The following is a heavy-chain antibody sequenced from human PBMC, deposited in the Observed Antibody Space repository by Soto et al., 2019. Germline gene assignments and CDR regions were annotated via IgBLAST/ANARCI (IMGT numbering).Heavy chain of an antibody. CDR2: IYYSGST. V-gene: IGHV4-39*01. Sequence: QLQLQESGPGLVKPSETLSLTCTVSGGSISSSSYYGGWIRQPPGKGLEWIGSIYYSGSTYYNPSLKSRVTISVDTSKNQFSLKLSSVTAADTAVYYCARQASYYDILTGYSLRYFDYWGQGTLVTVSS. CDR3: ARQASYYDILTGYSLRYFDY. J-gene: IGHJ4*02. D-gene: IGHD3-9*01. CDR1: GGSISSSSYY.